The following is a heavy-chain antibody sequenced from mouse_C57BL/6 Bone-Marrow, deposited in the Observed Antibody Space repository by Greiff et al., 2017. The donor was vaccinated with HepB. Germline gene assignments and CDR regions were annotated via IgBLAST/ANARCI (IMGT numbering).Heavy chain of an antibody. CDR3: SREFPFYYHAGMDY. Sequence: EVQLQQPGPELVKPGASVKISCKASGYTFTDYYMNWVKQSHGKSLEWIGDINPNNGGTSYNQKFKGKATLTVDKSSSTAYMELRSLTCEDSAVYYCSREFPFYYHAGMDYWGQGTSVTVSS. CDR2: INPNNGGT. J-gene: IGHJ4*01. D-gene: IGHD1-1*01. V-gene: IGHV1-26*01. CDR1: GYTFTDYY.